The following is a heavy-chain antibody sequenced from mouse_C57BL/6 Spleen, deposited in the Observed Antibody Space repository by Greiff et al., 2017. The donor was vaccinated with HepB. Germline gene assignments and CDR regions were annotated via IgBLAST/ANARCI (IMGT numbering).Heavy chain of an antibody. CDR1: GFSFNTYA. CDR3: VRHDDGYYVGYYAMVY. D-gene: IGHD2-3*01. J-gene: IGHJ4*01. V-gene: IGHV10-1*01. Sequence: EVQLVESGGGLVQPKGSLKLSCAASGFSFNTYAMNWVRQAPGKGLEWVARIRSKSNNYATYYADSVKDRFTISRDDSESMLYLQMNNLKTEDTAMYYCVRHDDGYYVGYYAMVYWGQGTSVTVSS. CDR2: IRSKSNNYAT.